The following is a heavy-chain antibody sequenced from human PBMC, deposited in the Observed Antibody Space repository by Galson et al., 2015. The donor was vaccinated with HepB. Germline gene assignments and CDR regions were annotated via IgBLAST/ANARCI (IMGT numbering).Heavy chain of an antibody. J-gene: IGHJ6*02. D-gene: IGHD2/OR15-2a*01. CDR2: ISFDGRDK. V-gene: IGHV3-30*04. CDR3: ARGPFCNRIVCYGETRAYYYFALDV. CDR1: GFTISAFP. Sequence: SLRLSCAVSGFTISAFPMHWVRQSPGQGLEWVALISFDGRDKYYADSVKGRFTISRDNSKNTLYLQMNSLRTEDTAVYYCARGPFCNRIVCYGETRAYYYFALDVWGHGTTVIVSS.